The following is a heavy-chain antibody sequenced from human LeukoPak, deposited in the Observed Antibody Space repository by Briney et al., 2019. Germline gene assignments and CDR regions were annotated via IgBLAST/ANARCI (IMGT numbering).Heavy chain of an antibody. CDR1: GFTLSNHY. D-gene: IGHD1-26*01. Sequence: GGSLRLSCAASGFTLSNHYMLWVRQAPGKGLEWVSSISSSSNYIYYADSVRGRFTISRDNAKNSLYLQMNSLRVEDTAVYYCATNSGSYRDAFDIWGQGTMVTVSS. CDR2: ISSSSNYI. J-gene: IGHJ3*02. CDR3: ATNSGSYRDAFDI. V-gene: IGHV3-21*01.